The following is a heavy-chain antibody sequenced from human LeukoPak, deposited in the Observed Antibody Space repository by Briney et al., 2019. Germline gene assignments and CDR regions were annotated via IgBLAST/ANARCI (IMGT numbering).Heavy chain of an antibody. V-gene: IGHV3-48*01. CDR1: GFTFTNYA. CDR3: ARVSPYYDSSGYYLDY. Sequence: GGSLRLSCAASGFTFTNYAMNWVRQAPGKGLEWVSYISSSSSTIYYADSVKGRFTISRDNAKNSLYLQMNSLRAEDTAVYYCARVSPYYDSSGYYLDYWGQGTLVTVSS. J-gene: IGHJ4*02. CDR2: ISSSSSTI. D-gene: IGHD3-22*01.